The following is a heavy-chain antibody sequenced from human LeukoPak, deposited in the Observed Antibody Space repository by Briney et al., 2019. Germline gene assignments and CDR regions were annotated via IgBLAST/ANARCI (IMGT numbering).Heavy chain of an antibody. CDR1: GGSFSGYY. CDR2: INHSGST. CDR3: ARALTMGKAFDY. Sequence: PSETLSLTCAVYGGSFSGYYWSWIRQPPGKGLEWIGEINHSGSTNYNPSLKGRVTISVDTSKNQFSLKLSSVTAADTAVYYCARALTMGKAFDYWGQGTLVTVSS. D-gene: IGHD3-3*01. V-gene: IGHV4-34*01. J-gene: IGHJ4*02.